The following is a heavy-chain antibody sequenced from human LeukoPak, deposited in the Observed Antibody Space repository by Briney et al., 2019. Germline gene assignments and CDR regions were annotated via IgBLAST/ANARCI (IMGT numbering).Heavy chain of an antibody. CDR3: ARDVRSSGWYTWGRNWFDP. Sequence: GASAKISCKASCYYFTSYGFIGLGRAAGREREGMGWISAYNGNTNYAQKLQGRVTMTTDTSTSTAYMELRSLRSDDTAVYYCARDVRSSGWYTWGRNWFDPWGQGTLVTVSS. V-gene: IGHV1-18*01. CDR2: ISAYNGNT. D-gene: IGHD6-19*01. CDR1: CYYFTSYG. J-gene: IGHJ5*02.